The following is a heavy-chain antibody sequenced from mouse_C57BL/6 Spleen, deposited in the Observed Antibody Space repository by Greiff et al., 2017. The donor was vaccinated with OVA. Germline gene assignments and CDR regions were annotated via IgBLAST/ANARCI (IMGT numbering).Heavy chain of an antibody. CDR3: ARSVYYGGY. J-gene: IGHJ2*01. V-gene: IGHV1-50*01. CDR2: IDPSDSYT. CDR1: GYTFTSYW. Sequence: QVQLQQPGAELVKPGASVKLSCKASGYTFTSYWMQWVKQRPGQGLEWIGEIDPSDSYTNYNQKFKGKATFTVDTSSSTAYMQLSSLTSEDSAVYYCARSVYYGGYWGQGTTLTVSS.